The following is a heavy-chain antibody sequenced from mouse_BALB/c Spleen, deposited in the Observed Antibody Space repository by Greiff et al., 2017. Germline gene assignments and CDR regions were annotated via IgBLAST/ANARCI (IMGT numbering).Heavy chain of an antibody. J-gene: IGHJ1*01. CDR3: ARGDYYGSSLYWYFDV. CDR2: ISSGGST. Sequence: DVKLVESGGGLVKPGGSLKLSCAASGFTFSSYAMSWVRQTPEKRLEWVASISSGGSTYYPDSVKGRFTISRDNARNILYLQMSSLRSEDTAMYYCARGDYYGSSLYWYFDVGGAGTTVTVSS. CDR1: GFTFSSYA. D-gene: IGHD1-1*01. V-gene: IGHV5-6-5*01.